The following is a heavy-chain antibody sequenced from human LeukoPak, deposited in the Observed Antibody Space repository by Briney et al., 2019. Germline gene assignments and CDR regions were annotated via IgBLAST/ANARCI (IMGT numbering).Heavy chain of an antibody. CDR2: IISDGSSA. CDR1: GFTFSNYW. CDR3: ASELREGY. Sequence: GGSLRLSCAASGFTFSNYWMHWVRQAPGKGLVWVSRIISDGSSAYYADSVKGRFTFSRDNAKNTLYLQMNSLRAEDTAVYYCASELREGYWGQGTLVTVSS. V-gene: IGHV3-74*01. D-gene: IGHD1-26*01. J-gene: IGHJ4*02.